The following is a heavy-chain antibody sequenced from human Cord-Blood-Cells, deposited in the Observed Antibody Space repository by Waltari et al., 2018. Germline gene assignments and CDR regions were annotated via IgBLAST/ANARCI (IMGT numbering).Heavy chain of an antibody. Sequence: QVQLVQSGAEVKKPGSSVKVSCKVSGGPFSSYALRRVRRAPGQGLEWLGGIIPIFGTANSAQKFQGRVTITADESTSTAYMELSSLRSEDTAVYYCARDLTYSGSYYWFDPWGQGTLVTVSS. CDR1: GGPFSSYA. D-gene: IGHD1-26*01. J-gene: IGHJ5*02. CDR3: ARDLTYSGSYYWFDP. CDR2: IIPIFGTA. V-gene: IGHV1-69*01.